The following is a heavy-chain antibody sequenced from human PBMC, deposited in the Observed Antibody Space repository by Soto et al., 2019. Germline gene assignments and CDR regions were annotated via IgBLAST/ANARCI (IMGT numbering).Heavy chain of an antibody. J-gene: IGHJ6*02. CDR1: VFTFITYA. D-gene: IGHD3-3*01. V-gene: IGHV3-30-3*01. CDR2: ISFDGNNK. CDR3: AREHRPWSGYYYGMDV. Sequence: RWSLRLSCASSVFTFITYAMHWVRQAPGKGLEWVALISFDGNNKYYADSVKGRFTIARDTSKDTLYLLVNSLRAEDTAVYYCAREHRPWSGYYYGMDVWGQGTTVTVS.